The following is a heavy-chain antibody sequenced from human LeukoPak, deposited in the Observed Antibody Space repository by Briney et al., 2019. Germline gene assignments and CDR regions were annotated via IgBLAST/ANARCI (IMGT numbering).Heavy chain of an antibody. CDR2: IYSGGST. CDR3: ARDRGSIAALYYMDV. D-gene: IGHD6-6*01. Sequence: PGGSLRLSCAASGFTVSSNYMSWVRQAPGKGLEWVSVIYSGGSTYYADSVKGRFTISRDNPKNTLYLQMNSLRAEDTAVYYCARDRGSIAALYYMDVWGKGTTVTVSS. J-gene: IGHJ6*03. V-gene: IGHV3-53*01. CDR1: GFTVSSNY.